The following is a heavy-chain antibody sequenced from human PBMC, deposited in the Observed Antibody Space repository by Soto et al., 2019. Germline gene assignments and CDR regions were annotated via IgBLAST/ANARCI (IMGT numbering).Heavy chain of an antibody. CDR3: AKGWIVDTAMVPHGFDY. V-gene: IGHV3-23*01. CDR1: GFTFSSYA. Sequence: PGGSLRLSCAASGFTFSSYAMSWVRQAPGKGLEWVSAISGSGGSTYYADSVKGRFTISRDNSKNTLYLQMNSLRAEDTAVYYCAKGWIVDTAMVPHGFDYWGQGTLVTVST. J-gene: IGHJ4*02. CDR2: ISGSGGST. D-gene: IGHD5-18*01.